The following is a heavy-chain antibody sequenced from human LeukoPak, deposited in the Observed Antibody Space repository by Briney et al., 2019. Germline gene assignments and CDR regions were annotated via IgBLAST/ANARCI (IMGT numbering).Heavy chain of an antibody. D-gene: IGHD5-12*01. J-gene: IGHJ4*02. Sequence: GGSLRLSCAASGFTFSSYATSWVRQAPGKGLEWVSAISGSGGSTYYADSVKGRFTISRDNSKNTLYLQMNSLRAEDTAVYYCATGRGYSGYATDYWGQGTLVTVSS. V-gene: IGHV3-23*01. CDR2: ISGSGGST. CDR3: ATGRGYSGYATDY. CDR1: GFTFSSYA.